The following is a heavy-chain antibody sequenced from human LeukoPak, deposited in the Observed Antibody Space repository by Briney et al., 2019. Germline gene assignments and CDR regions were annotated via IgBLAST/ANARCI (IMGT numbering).Heavy chain of an antibody. Sequence: SETLSLTCAVYGGSFSGYYWSWIRQPPGKGLEWIGEINHSGSTNYNPSLKSRVTISVDTSKNQFSLKLSSVTAADTAVYYCARGLRYFDWLSPLGYWGQGTLVTVSS. V-gene: IGHV4-34*01. J-gene: IGHJ4*02. D-gene: IGHD3-9*01. CDR3: ARGLRYFDWLSPLGY. CDR1: GGSFSGYY. CDR2: INHSGST.